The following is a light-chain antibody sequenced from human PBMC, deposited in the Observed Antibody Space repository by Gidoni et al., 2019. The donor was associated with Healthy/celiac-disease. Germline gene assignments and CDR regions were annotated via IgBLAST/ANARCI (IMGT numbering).Light chain of an antibody. CDR3: QQYGSSPSLT. Sequence: ETVLTQSPGTPSLSPGERATLSCRASQRVSSSYLAWYQQKPGQAPRLLIYGASSSATGIPDRFSGSGSGTDFTLTISRLEHADFAVYYCQQYGSSPSLTFGGGTKVEIK. J-gene: IGKJ4*01. V-gene: IGKV3-20*01. CDR2: GAS. CDR1: QRVSSSY.